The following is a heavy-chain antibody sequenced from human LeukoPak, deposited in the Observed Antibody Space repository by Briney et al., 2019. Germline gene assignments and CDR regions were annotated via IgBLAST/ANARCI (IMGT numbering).Heavy chain of an antibody. CDR3: ARDYYGSGTTDV. CDR2: ISSGSTI. V-gene: IGHV3-11*01. J-gene: IGHJ6*02. CDR1: GFTFSDYY. Sequence: GGSLRLSCAASGFTFSDYYMSWIRQAPGKGLEWVSHISSGSTIYYADSVKGRFTISRDNTKNSLYLQMNSLRAEDTAVYYCARDYYGSGTTDVWGQGTTVTVSS. D-gene: IGHD3-10*01.